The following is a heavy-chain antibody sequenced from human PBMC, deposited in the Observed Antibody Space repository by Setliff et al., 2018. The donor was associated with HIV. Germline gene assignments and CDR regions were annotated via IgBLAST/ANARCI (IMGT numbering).Heavy chain of an antibody. Sequence: VKVSCKASGYTFTDYAIYWMRQAPGQRLEWLGWINAGNGNTEYSQNFQGRVTVSRDTSASTAYMELSSLRSEDTAVYYCARDSAIVTTIIDHYYGMDVWGQGTTVTVSS. CDR1: GYTFTDYA. CDR3: ARDSAIVTTIIDHYYGMDV. CDR2: INAGNGNT. D-gene: IGHD5-12*01. V-gene: IGHV1-3*01. J-gene: IGHJ6*02.